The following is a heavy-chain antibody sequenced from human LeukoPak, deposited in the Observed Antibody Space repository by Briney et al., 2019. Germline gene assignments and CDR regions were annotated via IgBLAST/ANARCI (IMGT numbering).Heavy chain of an antibody. CDR2: ITNIDSAK. CDR1: GFIFSDYY. V-gene: IGHV3-11*04. Sequence: GGSLRLSCAASGFIFSDYYMTWIRQAPGKGLEWVSYITNIDSAKKYADSVKGRFTISRDNAKNSLFLQMNSLRAEDTAVYYCARRTSSQDFDYWGQGTLVTVSS. J-gene: IGHJ4*02. CDR3: ARRTSSQDFDY. D-gene: IGHD6-13*01.